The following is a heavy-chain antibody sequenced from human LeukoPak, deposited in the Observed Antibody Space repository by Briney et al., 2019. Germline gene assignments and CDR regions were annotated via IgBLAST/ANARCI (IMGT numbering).Heavy chain of an antibody. J-gene: IGHJ5*02. CDR3: ARDAVDYNDFWSGYSNRDNWFDP. D-gene: IGHD3-3*01. CDR1: GGSISSYY. V-gene: IGHV4-59*12. CDR2: IYYSGST. Sequence: SETLSLTCTVSGGSISSYYWSWIRQPPGKGLEWIGYIYYSGSTNYNPSLKSRVTISVDTSKNQFSLKLSSVTAADTAVYYCARDAVDYNDFWSGYSNRDNWFDPWGQGTLVTVSS.